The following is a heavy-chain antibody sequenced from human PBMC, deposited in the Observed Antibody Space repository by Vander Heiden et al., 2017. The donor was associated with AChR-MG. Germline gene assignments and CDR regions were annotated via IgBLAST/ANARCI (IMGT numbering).Heavy chain of an antibody. D-gene: IGHD3-22*01. CDR2: IYYSGST. V-gene: IGHV4-39*01. J-gene: IGHJ4*02. CDR3: ARHGRRGYDSSGYQSRRWLLFDY. CDR1: GGSISSRSYY. Sequence: QLQLQESGPGLVKPSETLSLTCTVPGGSISSRSYYWGWIRQPPGKGLEWIRSIYYSGSTYYNPSLKSRVTISVDTSKNQFSLKLSSVTAADTAVYYCARHGRRGYDSSGYQSRRWLLFDYWGQGTLVTVSS.